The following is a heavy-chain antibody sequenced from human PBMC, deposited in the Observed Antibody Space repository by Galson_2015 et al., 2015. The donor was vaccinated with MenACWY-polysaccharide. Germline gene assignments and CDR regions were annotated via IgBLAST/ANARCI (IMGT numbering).Heavy chain of an antibody. Sequence: CAISGDSVSSNSAAWNWIRQSPSRGLEWLGRTYYRSKWYHDYPVSVKSRITINPDTSKNQFSLQPNSVTPDDTALYYCARTCPPYSRTWYECFDYWDQGTLVTVSS. CDR1: GDSVSSNSAA. CDR3: ARTCPPYSRTWYECFDY. CDR2: TYYRSKWYH. V-gene: IGHV6-1*01. J-gene: IGHJ4*02. D-gene: IGHD6-13*01.